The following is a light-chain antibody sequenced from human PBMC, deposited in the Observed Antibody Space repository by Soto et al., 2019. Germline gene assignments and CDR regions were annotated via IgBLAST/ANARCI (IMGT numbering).Light chain of an antibody. CDR1: QSVSSSS. J-gene: IGKJ4*01. Sequence: EIVLTQSPGTLSLSPGESATLSCRASQSVSSSSLAWYQQKPGQAPRLLFFGVSNRAAGVPDRFGGSGSGTDFTLTISRLEPEDFEVYYCQQYGGSPLTLGGGTKVDI. CDR2: GVS. V-gene: IGKV3-20*01. CDR3: QQYGGSPLT.